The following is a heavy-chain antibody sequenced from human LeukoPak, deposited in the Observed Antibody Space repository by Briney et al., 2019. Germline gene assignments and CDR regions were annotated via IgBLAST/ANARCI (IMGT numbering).Heavy chain of an antibody. J-gene: IGHJ4*02. CDR1: GGTFSSYA. D-gene: IGHD5-12*01. CDR3: ARGPSGYDSDHYFDY. Sequence: ASVKVSCKASGGTFSSYAISRVRQAPGQGLEWMGGIIPIFGTANYAQKFQGRITITADESTSTAYMELSSLRSEDTAVYYCARGPSGYDSDHYFDYWGQGTLVTVSS. V-gene: IGHV1-69*13. CDR2: IIPIFGTA.